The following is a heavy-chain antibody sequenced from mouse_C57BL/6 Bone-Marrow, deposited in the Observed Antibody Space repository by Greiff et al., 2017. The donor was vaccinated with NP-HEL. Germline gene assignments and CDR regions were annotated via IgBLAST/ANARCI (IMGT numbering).Heavy chain of an antibody. D-gene: IGHD2-3*01. CDR3: ARLDGYYGAY. CDR1: GYTFTSYW. CDR2: IDPSDSYT. V-gene: IGHV1-69*01. J-gene: IGHJ3*01. Sequence: VQLQQPGAELVMPGASVKLSCKASGYTFTSYWMHWVKQRPGQGLEWIGEIDPSDSYTNYNQKFKGKSTLTVAKSSSTANMQLSSVTSEDSAVYYCARLDGYYGAYWGQGTLVTVSS.